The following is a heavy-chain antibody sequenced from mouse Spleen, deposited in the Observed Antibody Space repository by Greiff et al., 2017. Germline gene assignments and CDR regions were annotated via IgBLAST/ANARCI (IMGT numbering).Heavy chain of an antibody. CDR3: ARHGDYGNYVAMDY. CDR1: GFTFSSYA. J-gene: IGHJ4*01. CDR2: ISSGGSYT. Sequence: EVQGVESGGGLVKPGGSLKLSCAASGFTFSSYAMSWVRQTPEKSLEWVATISSGGSYTYYPDSVKGRFTISRDNAKNTLYLQMSSLRSEDTAMYYCARHGDYGNYVAMDYWGQGTSVTVSS. D-gene: IGHD2-1*01. V-gene: IGHV5-9-3*01.